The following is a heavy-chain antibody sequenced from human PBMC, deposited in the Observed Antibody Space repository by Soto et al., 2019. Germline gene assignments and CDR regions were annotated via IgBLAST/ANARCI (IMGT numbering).Heavy chain of an antibody. V-gene: IGHV3-30-3*01. CDR3: AGEIAAAGPFDY. J-gene: IGHJ4*02. Sequence: PGGSLRLSCAASGFTFSSYAMHWVRQAPGKGLEWVAVISYDGSNKYYADSVKGRFTISRDNSKDTLYLQMNSLRAEDTAVYYCAGEIAAAGPFDYWGQGTLVTVSS. CDR1: GFTFSSYA. D-gene: IGHD6-13*01. CDR2: ISYDGSNK.